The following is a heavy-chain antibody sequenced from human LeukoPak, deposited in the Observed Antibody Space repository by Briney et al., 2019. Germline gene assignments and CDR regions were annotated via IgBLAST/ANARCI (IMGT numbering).Heavy chain of an antibody. CDR1: GGSFSGYY. V-gene: IGHV4-34*01. Sequence: SETLSLTCAVYGGSFSGYYWSWIRQSPGKGLEWIGEINHSGSTNYNPSLKSRVTISVDTSKNQFSLKLSSVTAADTAVYYCARDRAVAAATPWAGWFDPWGQGTLVTVSS. CDR2: INHSGST. CDR3: ARDRAVAAATPWAGWFDP. J-gene: IGHJ5*02. D-gene: IGHD6-13*01.